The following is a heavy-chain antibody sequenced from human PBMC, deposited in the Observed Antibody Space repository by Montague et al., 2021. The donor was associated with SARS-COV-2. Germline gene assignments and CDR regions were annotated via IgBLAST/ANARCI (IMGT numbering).Heavy chain of an antibody. CDR2: TYYRTKWYN. D-gene: IGHD1-1*01. J-gene: IGHJ6*02. CDR3: TSGREGNYNVMDV. CDR1: GDSVSSNSAT. V-gene: IGHV6-1*01. Sequence: CAISGDSVSSNSATCDGVTYDPQTHLESLGRTYYRTKWYNDYAVSVRGRVTINPDTSKNQFSLQLNSVTPEDTAIYYCTSGREGNYNVMDVWGQGTTVTVSS.